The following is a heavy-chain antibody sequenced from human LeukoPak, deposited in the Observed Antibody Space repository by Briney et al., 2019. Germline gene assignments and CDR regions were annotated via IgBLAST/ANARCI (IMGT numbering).Heavy chain of an antibody. CDR2: ISTNGGNT. D-gene: IGHD6-19*01. J-gene: IGHJ4*02. CDR3: ARDPGGWYDY. CDR1: GFTFSSYA. Sequence: GGSLRLPCAASGFTFSSYAMHWVRQAPGKGLEYVSAISTNGGNTYYANSVKGRFTISRDNSKNTLYLQMGSLRAEDMAVYYCARDPGGWYDYWGQGTLVTVSS. V-gene: IGHV3-64*01.